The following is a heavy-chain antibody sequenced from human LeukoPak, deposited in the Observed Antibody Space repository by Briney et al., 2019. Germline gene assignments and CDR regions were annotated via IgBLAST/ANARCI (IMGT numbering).Heavy chain of an antibody. CDR3: ATLTVRGVINI. J-gene: IGHJ4*02. Sequence: PGGSLRLSCAASGFTFSNTWMNWIRQAPGTELELFRRTQSKTDGGTTEYAARVKGRFTISRDDSKHTLYLQMNSLKTEDTAVYYCATLTVRGVINIWGQGTLVTVSS. CDR2: TQSKTDGGTT. CDR1: GFTFSNTW. V-gene: IGHV3-15*01. D-gene: IGHD3-10*01.